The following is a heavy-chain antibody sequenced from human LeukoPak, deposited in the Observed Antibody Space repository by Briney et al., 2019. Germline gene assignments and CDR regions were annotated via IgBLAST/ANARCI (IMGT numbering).Heavy chain of an antibody. CDR3: ARRCSSATCYTDAF. CDR1: GGSISSYY. CDR2: VYYSGST. Sequence: SETLFLTCTVSGGSISSYYWSWIRQPPGKGLEWIGYVYYSGSTNYNPSLKSRVTISVDTSKKQFSLKLSSVTAADTAVYYCARRCSSATCYTDAFWGQGTMVTVSS. D-gene: IGHD2-2*02. V-gene: IGHV4-59*08. J-gene: IGHJ3*01.